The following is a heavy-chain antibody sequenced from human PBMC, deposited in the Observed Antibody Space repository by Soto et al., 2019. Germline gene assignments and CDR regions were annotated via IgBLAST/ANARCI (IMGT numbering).Heavy chain of an antibody. Sequence: PGGSLRLSCEASGFTFSSYGMHWVRQAPGKGLEWVAVISYDGSNKYYADSVKGRFTISRDNSKNTLYLQMNSLRAEDTAVYYCAKDDLEGAAAGTLNLFYWGQGTLVTVSS. D-gene: IGHD6-13*01. CDR2: ISYDGSNK. CDR1: GFTFSSYG. V-gene: IGHV3-30*18. CDR3: AKDDLEGAAAGTLNLFY. J-gene: IGHJ4*02.